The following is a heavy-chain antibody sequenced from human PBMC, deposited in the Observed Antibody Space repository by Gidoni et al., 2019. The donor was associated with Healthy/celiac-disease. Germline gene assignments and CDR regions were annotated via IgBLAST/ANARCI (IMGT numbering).Heavy chain of an antibody. J-gene: IGHJ4*02. V-gene: IGHV3-30-3*01. D-gene: IGHD4-17*01. CDR3: ARSGIDYGGNPMGY. Sequence: QVQLVESGGGVVQPGRSLRLSCAASGFTFSSYAMHWVRQAPGTGLEWVAVMSYDGSNKYYADSVKGRFTISRDNSKNTLYLQMNSLRAEDTAVYYCARSGIDYGGNPMGYWGQGTLVTVSS. CDR1: GFTFSSYA. CDR2: MSYDGSNK.